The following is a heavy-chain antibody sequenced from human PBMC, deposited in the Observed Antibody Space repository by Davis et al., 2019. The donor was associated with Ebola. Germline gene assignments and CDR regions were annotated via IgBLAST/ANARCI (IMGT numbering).Heavy chain of an antibody. J-gene: IGHJ4*02. CDR1: GYTFVNYG. Sequence: ASVKVSCKASGYTFVNYGITWVRQAPGQSLEWLGWIRTYDGNTNYVQKLQDRVTMTTDSSTTTVFMELTNLRFEDTAMYWCARGEGAPDFWGQGTLVTVSS. CDR3: ARGEGAPDF. V-gene: IGHV1-18*04. D-gene: IGHD1-26*01. CDR2: IRTYDGNT.